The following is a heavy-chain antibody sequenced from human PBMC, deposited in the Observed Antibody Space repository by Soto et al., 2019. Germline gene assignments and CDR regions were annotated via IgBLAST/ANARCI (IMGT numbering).Heavy chain of an antibody. V-gene: IGHV3-23*01. D-gene: IGHD2-2*02. CDR1: GFTFSSYG. J-gene: IGHJ6*02. CDR2: IGIGGDT. CDR3: AKDGTTDGIHYYGMDV. Sequence: QPXECLRLYCEVSGFTFSSYGMNWVRQAPDKGLEWVSTIGIGGDTYYADSVKGRFTISRDNSKNTLFLQMNSLRAEDTALYFCAKDGTTDGIHYYGMDVCGQGTTVTVSS.